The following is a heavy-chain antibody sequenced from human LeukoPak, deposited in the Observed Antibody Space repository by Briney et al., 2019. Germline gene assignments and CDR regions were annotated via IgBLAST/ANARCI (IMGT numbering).Heavy chain of an antibody. CDR2: ISSSSNYI. CDR1: GFTFSSYT. CDR3: ANEGRLQTVGYFDY. Sequence: PGRSLTLSLAASGFTFSSYTMNWVRQTPGKGLEWVSLISSSSNYIYYADSVKGRFTISRDNAKNSLYLQMNSMRAEDTAVYYCANEGRLQTVGYFDYWGQGTLVTVSS. J-gene: IGHJ4*02. V-gene: IGHV3-21*01. D-gene: IGHD6-25*01.